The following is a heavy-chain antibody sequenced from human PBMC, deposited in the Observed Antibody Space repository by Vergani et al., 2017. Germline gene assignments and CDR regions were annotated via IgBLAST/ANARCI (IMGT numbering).Heavy chain of an antibody. Sequence: QVQLVQSGAEVKKPGASVKVSCKVSGYTLTELSMNWVRQAPGKGLEWMGGFDPEDGETIYAQKFQGRVTMTEDTSTDTAYMELGSLRSEDTAVYYCATSAHGDYVGWWYFDLWGRGTLVTVSS. D-gene: IGHD4-17*01. J-gene: IGHJ2*01. V-gene: IGHV1-24*01. CDR1: GYTLTELS. CDR2: FDPEDGET. CDR3: ATSAHGDYVGWWYFDL.